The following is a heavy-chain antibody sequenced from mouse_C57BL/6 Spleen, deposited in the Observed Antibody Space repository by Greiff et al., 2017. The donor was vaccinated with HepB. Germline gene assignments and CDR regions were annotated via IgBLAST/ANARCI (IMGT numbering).Heavy chain of an antibody. CDR3: TREATVVYFDY. D-gene: IGHD1-1*01. CDR1: GFTFSSYA. Sequence: EVKVVESGEGLVKPGGSLKLSCAASGFTFSSYAMSWVRQTPEKRLEWVAYISSGGDYIYYADTVKGRFTISRDNARNTLYLQMSSLKSEDTAMYYCTREATVVYFDYWGQGTTLTVSS. CDR2: ISSGGDYI. J-gene: IGHJ2*01. V-gene: IGHV5-9-1*02.